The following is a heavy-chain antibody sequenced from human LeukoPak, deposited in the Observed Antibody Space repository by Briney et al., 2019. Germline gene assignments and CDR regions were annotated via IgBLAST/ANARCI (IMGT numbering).Heavy chain of an antibody. CDR2: IYPADSDT. V-gene: IGHV5-51*01. Sequence: GESLKISCKGSESSFTSYWNAWVRQMPGKGLEWMGIIYPADSDTRYSPSFQGHVTISADKSINTAYLQWNSLQASDTAIYYCARQEPPTQLRPFDVWGQGTMVTVSS. CDR3: ARQEPPTQLRPFDV. CDR1: ESSFTSYW. J-gene: IGHJ3*01. D-gene: IGHD5-18*01.